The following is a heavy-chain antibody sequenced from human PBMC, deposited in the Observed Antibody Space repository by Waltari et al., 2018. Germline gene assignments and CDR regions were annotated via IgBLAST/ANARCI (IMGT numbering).Heavy chain of an antibody. D-gene: IGHD5-18*01. CDR3: ATESHTAIVAFDI. J-gene: IGHJ3*02. CDR2: GNRNSGNT. V-gene: IGHV1-8*01. Sequence: QVQLVQSGAGVKKPGASVKVSCKDSGYTFTSSVFNWVRRATGQGLEWMGWGNRNSGNTGYAQKFQGRVTMTRNTSISTAYMELSSLRSEDTAVYDCATESHTAIVAFDIWGQGTMVTVSS. CDR1: GYTFTSSV.